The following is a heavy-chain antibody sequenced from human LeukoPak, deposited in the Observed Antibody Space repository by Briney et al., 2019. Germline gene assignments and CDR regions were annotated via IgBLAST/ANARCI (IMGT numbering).Heavy chain of an antibody. CDR1: GFTFSSYS. D-gene: IGHD3-22*01. CDR3: ARVAVTIIVVVPHYYYMDV. Sequence: GGSLRLSCAASGFTFSSYSMNWVRQAPGKGLEWVSSISSSSSYIYYADSMKGRFTISRDNAKNSLYLQMNSLRAEDTAVYYCARVAVTIIVVVPHYYYMDVWGKGTTVTVSS. V-gene: IGHV3-21*01. J-gene: IGHJ6*03. CDR2: ISSSSSYI.